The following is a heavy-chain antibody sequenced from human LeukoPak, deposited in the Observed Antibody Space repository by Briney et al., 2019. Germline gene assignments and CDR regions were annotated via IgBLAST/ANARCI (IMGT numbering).Heavy chain of an antibody. D-gene: IGHD2-21*02. CDR1: GFTFNSYA. CDR2: INWNGGDS. CDR3: ARAHIGVVTATGPLDY. V-gene: IGHV3-20*04. Sequence: PGGSLRLSCAASGFTFNSYAMSWVRQAPGKGLEWVSGINWNGGDSEYADSVKARFTISRDNAENSLYLQMHNLRAEDTALYYCARAHIGVVTATGPLDYWGQGIMVTVSS. J-gene: IGHJ4*02.